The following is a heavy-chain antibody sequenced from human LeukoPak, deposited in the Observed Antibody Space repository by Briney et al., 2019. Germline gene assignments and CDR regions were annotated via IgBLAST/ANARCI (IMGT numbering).Heavy chain of an antibody. J-gene: IGHJ4*02. CDR3: ASTPNGVAAIYFDY. CDR1: GFGFSGFS. D-gene: IGHD2-15*01. V-gene: IGHV3-7*01. CDR2: MNEYGSEI. Sequence: GGSLRLSCVASGFGFSGFSMSWVRQAPGKGLEWVAKMNEYGSEIFYVDSVKGRFTISRDNAKKSLYLQMNSLRAGDTAVYYCASTPNGVAAIYFDYWGQGTLVTVSS.